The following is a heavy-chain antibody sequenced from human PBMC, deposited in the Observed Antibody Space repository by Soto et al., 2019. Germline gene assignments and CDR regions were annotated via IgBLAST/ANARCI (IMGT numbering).Heavy chain of an antibody. V-gene: IGHV1-46*02. CDR2: INPSGCST. CDR3: ARDPRRVTYYYDSSGYYLDY. CDR1: GYTXNSYY. J-gene: IGHJ4*02. Sequence: SXKVSYKASGYTXNSYYMNLVRQAPGQGLEWMGIINPSGCSTSYAQKFQGRVTMKRDTSTRTVYIELSSLRSEDTAVYYFARDPRRVTYYYDSSGYYLDYWGQGTLVTVSS. D-gene: IGHD3-22*01.